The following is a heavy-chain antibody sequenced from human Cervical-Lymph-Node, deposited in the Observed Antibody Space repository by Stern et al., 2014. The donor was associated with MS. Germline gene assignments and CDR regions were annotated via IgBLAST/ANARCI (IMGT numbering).Heavy chain of an antibody. V-gene: IGHV4-59*01. J-gene: IGHJ3*02. CDR1: GGSISTFY. D-gene: IGHD3-22*01. CDR3: ARRDYYDSSGYYDDAFDI. Sequence: QLQLQESGPGLVKPSETLSLTCTVSGGSISTFYWNWIRQSPGKGLEWIGQIYYSGSTNYNPSLKSRVTISVDTSKNQFSLNLRSVTAADTAVYYCARRDYYDSSGYYDDAFDIWGQGTMVTVSS. CDR2: IYYSGST.